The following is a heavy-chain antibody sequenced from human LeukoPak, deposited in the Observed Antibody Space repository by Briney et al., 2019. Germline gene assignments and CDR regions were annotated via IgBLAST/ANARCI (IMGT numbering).Heavy chain of an antibody. Sequence: GESLRLSCAASGFSFTTYWMSWVRQAPGKGLEWVANIKQDGTEKYYVDSVKGRFTISRDNAKNSLYLQMNSLGVEDTAVYYCAKLAKYFYGSETYYFFEHWGQGTPVTASS. CDR2: IKQDGTEK. V-gene: IGHV3-7*01. CDR3: AKLAKYFYGSETYYFFEH. D-gene: IGHD3-10*01. J-gene: IGHJ4*02. CDR1: GFSFTTYW.